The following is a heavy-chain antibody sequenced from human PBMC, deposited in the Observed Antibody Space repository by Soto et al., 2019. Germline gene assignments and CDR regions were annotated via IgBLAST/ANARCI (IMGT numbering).Heavy chain of an antibody. Sequence: GGSLRLSXAASGFTFSSYGMHWVRQAPGKGLEWVAVIWYDGSNKYYADSVKGRFTISRDNSKNTLYLQMNSLRAEDTAVYYCARDKYSSGWIYGMDVWGQGTTVTVSS. V-gene: IGHV3-33*01. J-gene: IGHJ6*02. CDR2: IWYDGSNK. CDR3: ARDKYSSGWIYGMDV. D-gene: IGHD6-19*01. CDR1: GFTFSSYG.